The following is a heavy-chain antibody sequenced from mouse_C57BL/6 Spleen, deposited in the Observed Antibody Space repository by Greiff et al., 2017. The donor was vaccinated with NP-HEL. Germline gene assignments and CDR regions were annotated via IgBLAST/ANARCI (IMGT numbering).Heavy chain of an antibody. Sequence: QVQLLQSGPELVKPGASVKISCKASGYAFSSSWMNWVQQRPGKGLEWIGRIYPGDGDTNYNGKFKGKATLTADKSSSTAYMQLSSLTSEDSAVYFCAREEDYSNFGDFDYWGQGTTLTVSS. CDR3: AREEDYSNFGDFDY. V-gene: IGHV1-82*01. J-gene: IGHJ2*01. CDR2: IYPGDGDT. D-gene: IGHD2-5*01. CDR1: GYAFSSSW.